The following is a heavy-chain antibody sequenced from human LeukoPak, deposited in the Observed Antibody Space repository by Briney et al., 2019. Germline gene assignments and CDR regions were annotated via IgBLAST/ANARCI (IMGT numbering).Heavy chain of an antibody. V-gene: IGHV1-2*04. D-gene: IGHD6-6*01. CDR1: GYTFTGYY. CDR2: INPNSGGT. Sequence: ASVKVSCKASGYTFTGYYMHWVRQAPGQGLEWMGWINPNSGGTNYAQKFQGWVTMTRDTSISTAYMELSRLRSDDTAVYYCARAPKSSSSGTRFDPLGQGTLVTVSS. J-gene: IGHJ5*02. CDR3: ARAPKSSSSGTRFDP.